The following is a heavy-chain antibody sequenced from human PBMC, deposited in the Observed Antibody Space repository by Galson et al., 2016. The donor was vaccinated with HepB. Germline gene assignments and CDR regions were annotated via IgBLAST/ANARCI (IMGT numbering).Heavy chain of an antibody. CDR2: INPSGGSI. V-gene: IGHV1-46*01. J-gene: IGHJ6*02. CDR3: ARVQYYYDTTRRVYYYYGMDV. Sequence: SVKVSCKASGYTFTSYYMHWVRQAPGQGLEWMGIINPSGGSISYAQKFQGRVTMTRDTSTSTVYMELSSLRSEDTAVYYCARVQYYYDTTRRVYYYYGMDVWGQGTTVTVSS. D-gene: IGHD3-22*01. CDR1: GYTFTSYY.